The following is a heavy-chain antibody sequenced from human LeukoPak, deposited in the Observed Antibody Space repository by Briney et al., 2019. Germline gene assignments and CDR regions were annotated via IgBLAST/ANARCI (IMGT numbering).Heavy chain of an antibody. V-gene: IGHV1-2*02. CDR3: ARPAVASIWDDAFDI. D-gene: IGHD6-19*01. CDR2: INPNSGGT. Sequence: GASVKVSCKASGYTFTGYYMHWVRQAPGQGLEWMGWINPNSGGTNYAQKFQGRVTMTRDTSISTAYMELSRLRSDDTAVYYCARPAVASIWDDAFDIWGQGTMVTVSS. J-gene: IGHJ3*02. CDR1: GYTFTGYY.